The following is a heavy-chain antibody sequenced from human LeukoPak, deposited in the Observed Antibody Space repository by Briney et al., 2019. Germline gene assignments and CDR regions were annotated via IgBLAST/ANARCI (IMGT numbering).Heavy chain of an antibody. CDR2: VRYDGSKK. CDR3: AKDGQEDIVVVPAAYYYYYMDV. V-gene: IGHV3-30*02. J-gene: IGHJ6*03. D-gene: IGHD2-2*01. Sequence: GGSLRLSCAASGFTFSTYGMHWVRQAPGKGLEWVAFVRYDGSKKYYTNSVKGRFTISRDNSKNTLYLQMNSLRAEDTAVYYCAKDGQEDIVVVPAAYYYYYMDVWGKGTTVTISS. CDR1: GFTFSTYG.